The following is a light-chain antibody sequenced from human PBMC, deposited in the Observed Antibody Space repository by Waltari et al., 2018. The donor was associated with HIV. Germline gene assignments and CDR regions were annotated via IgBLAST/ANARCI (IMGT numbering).Light chain of an antibody. CDR1: HYISTW. J-gene: IGKJ1*01. CDR2: ETS. CDR3: QQYNSFSQA. V-gene: IGKV1-5*03. Sequence: DIEVTQSPSTLSASVGDTVSVTCRTDHYISTWLAWYQQRPGKAPKLLIYETSILGSGVPSRFSCRGSGTEFTLTISSLQPDEFATYYCQQYNSFSQAFGQGTKVEL.